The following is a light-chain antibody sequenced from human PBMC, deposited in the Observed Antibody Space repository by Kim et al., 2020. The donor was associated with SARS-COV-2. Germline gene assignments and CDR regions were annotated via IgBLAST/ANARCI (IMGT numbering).Light chain of an antibody. Sequence: GKRVTISCSGSSSNIGSNYVYWYRQLPGTAPKRLIYRNNQRPAGVPDRFSGSKSGTSASLAISGLRSEDEADYYCAAWDDSLSAWVFGGGTQLTVL. CDR2: RNN. CDR3: AAWDDSLSAWV. CDR1: SSNIGSNY. J-gene: IGLJ3*02. V-gene: IGLV1-47*01.